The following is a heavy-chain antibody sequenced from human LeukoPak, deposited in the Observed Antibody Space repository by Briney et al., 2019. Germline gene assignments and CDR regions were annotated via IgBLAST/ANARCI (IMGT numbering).Heavy chain of an antibody. D-gene: IGHD2-8*01. CDR1: GYTFTSYG. J-gene: IGHJ6*02. V-gene: IGHV1-18*01. CDR3: ARDPTKYYYYYYGMDV. CDR2: ISAYNGNT. Sequence: ASVKVSCKASGYTFTSYGISWVRQATGQGLEWMGWISAYNGNTNYAQKLQGRVTMTTDTSTSTAYMELRSLRSDDTAVYYCARDPTKYYYYYYGMDVWGQGTTVTVSS.